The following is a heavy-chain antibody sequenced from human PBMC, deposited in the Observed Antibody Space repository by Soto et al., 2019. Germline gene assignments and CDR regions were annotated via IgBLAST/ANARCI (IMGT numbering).Heavy chain of an antibody. CDR1: GFTFSSYA. CDR2: ISGGDGST. CDR3: AKRVRAGKSDLEY. V-gene: IGHV3-23*01. Sequence: EVHLLESGGGLGQPGGSLRLSCVASGFTFSSYAMSWVRQAPGKGLQWVSTISGGDGSTSYADSVEGRFTISRDNPKNTLYLQMNSLRADVTALYYCAKRVRAGKSDLEYGGQGTMVTVSS. J-gene: IGHJ4*02. D-gene: IGHD3-10*01.